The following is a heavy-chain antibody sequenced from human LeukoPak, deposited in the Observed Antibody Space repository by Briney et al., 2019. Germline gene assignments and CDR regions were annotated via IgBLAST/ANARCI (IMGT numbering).Heavy chain of an antibody. Sequence: NTSETLSLTCTVSGGSISSGGYYWSWIRQHPGKGLEWIGYIYYSGSICYNPSLKSRVTISVDTSKNHLSLKLTSVTAADTAIYFCAREGDMLLNYYYGMDVWGQGTTVTVSS. CDR1: GGSISSGGYY. V-gene: IGHV4-31*03. CDR3: AREGDMLLNYYYGMDV. CDR2: IYYSGSI. D-gene: IGHD2-15*01. J-gene: IGHJ6*02.